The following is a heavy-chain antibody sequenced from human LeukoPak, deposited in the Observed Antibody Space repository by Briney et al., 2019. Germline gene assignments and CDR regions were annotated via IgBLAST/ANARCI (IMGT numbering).Heavy chain of an antibody. CDR2: ISYDSKNK. CDR3: ARGLSGITWLLDF. CDR1: GFTFSSYG. V-gene: IGHV3-30*03. J-gene: IGHJ4*02. D-gene: IGHD1-26*01. Sequence: GRSLRLSCAASGFTFSSYGMHWVRQAPGKGLEWVAIISYDSKNKYYVDAVKGRFTISRDNSKNTLYLQMNSLRPEDTAVYYCARGLSGITWLLDFWGQGTVVTVSS.